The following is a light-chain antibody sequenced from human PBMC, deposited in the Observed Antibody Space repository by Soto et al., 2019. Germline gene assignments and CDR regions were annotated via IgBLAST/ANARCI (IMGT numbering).Light chain of an antibody. V-gene: IGKV3-20*01. CDR2: GAS. CDR1: QSVSSSY. CDR3: QQYGSSHT. Sequence: EIVLTQSPGTPSLSPGERATLSCRASQSVSSSYLAWYQQKPGQAPRLLIYGASSRATGIPDRFGGSGSGTDFTLTISRLEPEDFAVYYCQQYGSSHTFGQGTRWIS. J-gene: IGKJ1*01.